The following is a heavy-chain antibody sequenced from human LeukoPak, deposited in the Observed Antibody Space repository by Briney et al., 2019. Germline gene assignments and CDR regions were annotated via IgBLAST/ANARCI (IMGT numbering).Heavy chain of an antibody. CDR3: AKPRENSSGVGGYFDY. CDR2: ISGSGSST. Sequence: GGSLRLSCAASGFTFSSYAMSWVRQAPGKGLEWVSVISGSGSSTYYTDSVKGRFTISRDNSKNTLYLQMNSLRAEDTAVYYCAKPRENSSGVGGYFDYWGQGTLVTVSS. V-gene: IGHV3-23*01. J-gene: IGHJ4*02. D-gene: IGHD6-19*01. CDR1: GFTFSSYA.